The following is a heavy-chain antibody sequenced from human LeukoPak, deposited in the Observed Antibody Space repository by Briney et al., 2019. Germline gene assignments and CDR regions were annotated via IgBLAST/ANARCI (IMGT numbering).Heavy chain of an antibody. J-gene: IGHJ4*02. V-gene: IGHV4-31*03. CDR3: ATADWESFYLDS. D-gene: IGHD1-26*01. CDR2: TSYSDGT. Sequence: SETLSLTCTVSGGSVSRGGYYWNWIRQHPGRGLDWIGFTSYSDGTYYNSSLMSRITISVDRSQNQFTLKMRDVTAADTAVYFCATADWESFYLDSWGQGALVAVSS. CDR1: GGSVSRGGYY.